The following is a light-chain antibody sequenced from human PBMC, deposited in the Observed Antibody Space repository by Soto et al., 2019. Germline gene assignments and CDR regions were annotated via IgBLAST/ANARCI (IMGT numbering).Light chain of an antibody. CDR1: SSDVGSYNL. CDR3: CSYAGSRVV. V-gene: IGLV2-23*02. Sequence: QSALTQPASVSGSPGQWITISCTGTSSDVGSYNLVSWYQQHPGKAPKLMIYEVSKRPSGVSNRFSGSKSGNTASLTISGLQAEDEADYYCCSYAGSRVVFGGGTKLTVL. CDR2: EVS. J-gene: IGLJ2*01.